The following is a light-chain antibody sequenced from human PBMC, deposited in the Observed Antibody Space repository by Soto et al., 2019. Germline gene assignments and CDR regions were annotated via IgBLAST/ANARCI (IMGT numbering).Light chain of an antibody. CDR1: SSDVGGYKY. CDR2: EVI. CDR3: SSYAGSNNLPL. J-gene: IGLJ2*01. V-gene: IGLV2-8*01. Sequence: QSALTQPPSASGSPGQSVTISCTGTSSDVGGYKYVSWYQQHPGKAPKLMIYEVIKGPSGVPDRFFGSKSGNSASLTGSGIQAEDEADYYCSSYAGSNNLPLFGGGTKLTVL.